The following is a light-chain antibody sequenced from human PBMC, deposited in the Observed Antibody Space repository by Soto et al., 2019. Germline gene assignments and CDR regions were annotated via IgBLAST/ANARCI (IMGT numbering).Light chain of an antibody. CDR1: QTVSSNY. CDR3: QQYGSSQS. Sequence: EIVLTQSPGTLSLSPGERATLSCRASQTVSSNYLAWYQQKPGQAPRLLIYGASSRATGIPDRFSGSGSGTDFTLTISRLEPEDFAVYYCQQYGSSQSFGHGTKVEIK. CDR2: GAS. V-gene: IGKV3-20*01. J-gene: IGKJ1*01.